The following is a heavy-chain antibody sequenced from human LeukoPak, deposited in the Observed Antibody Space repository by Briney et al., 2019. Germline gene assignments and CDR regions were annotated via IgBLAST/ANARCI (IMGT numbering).Heavy chain of an antibody. CDR3: ARRGAGIAAAFDY. J-gene: IGHJ4*02. Sequence: PSETLSLTCTVSGSSISSDYYWGWIRQSPGKGLEWIGSIYHSGSSYYNPSLRSRVTMSVDTSKNQFSLKLSSVTAADTAVYYCARRGAGIAAAFDYWGQGTLVTVSS. CDR1: GSSISSDYY. CDR2: IYHSGSS. D-gene: IGHD6-13*01. V-gene: IGHV4-38-2*02.